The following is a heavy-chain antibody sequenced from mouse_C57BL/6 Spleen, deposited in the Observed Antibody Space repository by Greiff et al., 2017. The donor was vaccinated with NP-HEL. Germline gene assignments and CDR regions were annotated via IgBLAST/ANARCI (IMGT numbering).Heavy chain of an antibody. V-gene: IGHV1-64*01. CDR2: IHPNSGST. CDR1: GYTFTSYW. D-gene: IGHD1-1*01. Sequence: VQLQQPGAELVKPGASVKLSCKASGYTFTSYWMHWVKQRPGQGLEWIGMIHPNSGSTNYNEKFKSKATLTVDKSSSTAYMQLSSLTSEDSAVYYCARGGYYGSSWGYYFDYWGQGTTLTVSS. CDR3: ARGGYYGSSWGYYFDY. J-gene: IGHJ2*01.